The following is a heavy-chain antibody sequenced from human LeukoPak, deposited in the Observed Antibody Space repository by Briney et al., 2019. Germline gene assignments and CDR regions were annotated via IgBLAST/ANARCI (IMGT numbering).Heavy chain of an antibody. CDR2: IIPIFGTA. CDR3: ARARLYGSGSRSEDYGMDV. J-gene: IGHJ6*02. V-gene: IGHV1-69*13. CDR1: GGTFSSYA. D-gene: IGHD3-10*01. Sequence: ASVKVSCKASGGTFSSYAISWVRQAPGQGLEWMGGIIPIFGTANYAQKFQGRVTITADESTSTAYMELSSLRSEDTAVYYRARARLYGSGSRSEDYGMDVWGQGTTVTVSS.